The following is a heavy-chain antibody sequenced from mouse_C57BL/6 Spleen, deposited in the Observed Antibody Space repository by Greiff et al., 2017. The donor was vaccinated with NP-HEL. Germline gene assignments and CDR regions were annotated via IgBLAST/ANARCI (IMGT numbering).Heavy chain of an antibody. Sequence: QVQLQQPGAELVRPGTSVKLSCKASGYTFTSYWMHWVKQRPGQGLEWIGVIDPSDSYTNYKQKFKGKATLTVDTSSSTAYMQLSSLTSEDSAVYYCARGIRLRDGSSYDAMDYWGQGTSVTVSS. CDR2: IDPSDSYT. D-gene: IGHD1-1*01. V-gene: IGHV1-59*01. J-gene: IGHJ4*01. CDR1: GYTFTSYW. CDR3: ARGIRLRDGSSYDAMDY.